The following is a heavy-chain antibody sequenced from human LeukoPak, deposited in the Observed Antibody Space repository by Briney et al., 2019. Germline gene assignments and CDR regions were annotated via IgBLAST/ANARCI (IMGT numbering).Heavy chain of an antibody. V-gene: IGHV3-48*03. CDR1: GFTFSGYD. CDR3: TTERGWLQLGDY. CDR2: ISGSGSTI. J-gene: IGHJ4*02. D-gene: IGHD5-24*01. Sequence: PGGSLRLSCAASGFTFSGYDMNWVRQAPGKGLEWASYISGSGSTIYYADSVKGRFTISRDNAKNSLYLQMNSLRAEDTAVYYCTTERGWLQLGDYWGQGTLVTVSS.